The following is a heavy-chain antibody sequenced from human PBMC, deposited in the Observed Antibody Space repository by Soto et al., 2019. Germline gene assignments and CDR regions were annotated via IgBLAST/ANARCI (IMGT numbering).Heavy chain of an antibody. CDR2: IFPLTDIP. CDR3: ARGPLVVLNYFES. Sequence: QVQLVQSGAEVKKPGSSVKVSCKASGGTFRNYPINWVRQAPGQGLEWMGSIFPLTDIPDYAQNFQARLTISADKSTSTAYMELSSLTSDDTAMHFCARGPLVVLNYFESWGQGTLVTVSS. J-gene: IGHJ4*02. V-gene: IGHV1-69*02. CDR1: GGTFRNYP.